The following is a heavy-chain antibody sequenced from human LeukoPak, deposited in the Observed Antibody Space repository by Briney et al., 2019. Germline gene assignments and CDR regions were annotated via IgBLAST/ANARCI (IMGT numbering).Heavy chain of an antibody. V-gene: IGHV3-23*01. CDR3: ATSTYYYYGMDG. Sequence: GGSLRLSCAASGFTFSSYAMSWVRQAPGKGLEWVSGISGGGSSTYYADSVKGRFTSSRENAKNSLYLQMNSLRAGDTAVYYCATSTYYYYGMDGWGQGTTVTVS. J-gene: IGHJ6*02. CDR1: GFTFSSYA. CDR2: ISGGGSST.